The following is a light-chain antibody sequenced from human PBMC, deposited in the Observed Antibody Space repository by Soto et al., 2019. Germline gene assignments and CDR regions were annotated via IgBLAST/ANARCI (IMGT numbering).Light chain of an antibody. CDR2: GAS. V-gene: IGKV3-20*01. Sequence: EIVLTQSPGTLSLFPGERATLSCRASQSLITRYLAWYQHKTGQAPRLLIYGASSRATGIPDRFSGGGSRTYFTLTISRLEPEDFAVYSCQQDGTSPTFGPGTRLERK. CDR1: QSLITRY. J-gene: IGKJ5*01. CDR3: QQDGTSPT.